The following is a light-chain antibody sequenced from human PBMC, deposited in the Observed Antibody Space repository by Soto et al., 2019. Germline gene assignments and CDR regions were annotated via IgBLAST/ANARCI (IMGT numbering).Light chain of an antibody. J-gene: IGKJ3*01. CDR3: QQCRSSFT. CDR1: QSVSSDF. Sequence: EIVLTQSPGTLSLSPGERATLSCRASQSVSSDFLAWYQQQPGQAPRLLIYGASSRATGIPGRFSGSGSGTDFTLTISRLEPEDFAVYYCQQCRSSFTFGPGTKVDIK. V-gene: IGKV3-20*01. CDR2: GAS.